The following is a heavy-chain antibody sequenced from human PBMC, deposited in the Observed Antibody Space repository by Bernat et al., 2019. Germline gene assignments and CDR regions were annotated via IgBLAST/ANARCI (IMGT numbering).Heavy chain of an antibody. Sequence: QVQLVESGGGVVQPGGSLRLSCVASGFTFSSYGMHWVRQAPGKGLEWVAFIRYDGSNKYYADSVKGRFTISRDNSKNTLYLQMNSLRAEDTALYYCAQDDVPTYYYDSSATPDYWGQGTLFTGSS. V-gene: IGHV3-30*02. J-gene: IGHJ4*02. CDR2: IRYDGSNK. D-gene: IGHD3-22*01. CDR1: GFTFSSYG. CDR3: AQDDVPTYYYDSSATPDY.